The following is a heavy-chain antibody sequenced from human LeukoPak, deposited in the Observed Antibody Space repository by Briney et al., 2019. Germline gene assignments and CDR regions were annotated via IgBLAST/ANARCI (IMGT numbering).Heavy chain of an antibody. Sequence: GGSLRLSCAASGFTFSSYGMHWVRQAPGKGLEWVAVIWYDGSNKYYADSVKGRFTISRDNSKNTLYLQMNSLRAEDTAVYYCTHSNLDYYYGMDVWGQGTTVTVSS. CDR2: IWYDGSNK. D-gene: IGHD1-14*01. CDR3: THSNLDYYYGMDV. J-gene: IGHJ6*02. V-gene: IGHV3-33*01. CDR1: GFTFSSYG.